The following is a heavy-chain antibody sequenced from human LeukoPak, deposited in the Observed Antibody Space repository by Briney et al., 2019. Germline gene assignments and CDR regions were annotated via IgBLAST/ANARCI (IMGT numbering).Heavy chain of an antibody. CDR3: ARALGYCTNGVCPGYYYYYYMDV. CDR2: IYTSGST. CDR1: GGSISSYY. Sequence: SETLSLTCTVSGGSISSYYWSWIRQPARKGLEWIGRIYTSGSTNYNPSLKSRVTMSVDTSKNQFSLKLSSVTAADTAVYYCARALGYCTNGVCPGYYYYYYMDVWGKGTTVTVSS. J-gene: IGHJ6*03. D-gene: IGHD2-8*01. V-gene: IGHV4-4*07.